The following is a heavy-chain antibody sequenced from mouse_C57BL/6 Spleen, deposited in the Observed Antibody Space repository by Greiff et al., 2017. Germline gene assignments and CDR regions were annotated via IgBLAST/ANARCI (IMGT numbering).Heavy chain of an antibody. CDR2: INPSNGCT. CDR1: GYTFTSYW. V-gene: IGHV1-53*01. Sequence: QVQLQQPGTELVMPGASVKLSCKASGYTFTSYWMHWVKQRPGQGLEWIGNINPSNGCTNYNQKFKSKSTLTVDKSSSTAYMQLSSLTSEDSAVYYCARWETYYDYEGAYWGKGTLVTVSA. CDR3: ARWETYYDYEGAY. J-gene: IGHJ3*01. D-gene: IGHD2-4*01.